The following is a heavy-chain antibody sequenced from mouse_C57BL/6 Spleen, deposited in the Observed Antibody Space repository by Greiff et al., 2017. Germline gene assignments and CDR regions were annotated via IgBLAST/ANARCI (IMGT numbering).Heavy chain of an antibody. J-gene: IGHJ1*03. V-gene: IGHV5-17*01. D-gene: IGHD2-5*01. Sequence: EVKLEESGGGLVKPGGSLKLSCAASGFTFSDYGMHWVRQAPEKGLEWVAYISSGSSTIYYADTVKGRFTISRDNATNTLFLQMTSLRSEDTAMYYCARNSNYGYFDGWGTGTTVTVAS. CDR2: ISSGSSTI. CDR1: GFTFSDYG. CDR3: ARNSNYGYFDG.